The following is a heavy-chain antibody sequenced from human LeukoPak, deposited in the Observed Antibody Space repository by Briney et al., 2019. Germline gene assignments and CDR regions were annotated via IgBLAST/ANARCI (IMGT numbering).Heavy chain of an antibody. D-gene: IGHD4-23*01. Sequence: GGSLRLSCAASGFTFSSYAMSWVRQAPGKGLEWVSAISGSAGSTYYADSVKGRFTISRDNTKNTLFLQMNSLRAEDTALYYCAKDRSGGNYATFDYWGQGTLVSVSS. CDR1: GFTFSSYA. V-gene: IGHV3-23*01. CDR3: AKDRSGGNYATFDY. CDR2: ISGSAGST. J-gene: IGHJ4*02.